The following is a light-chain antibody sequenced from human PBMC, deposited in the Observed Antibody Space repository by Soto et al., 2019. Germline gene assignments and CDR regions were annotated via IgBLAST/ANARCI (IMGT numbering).Light chain of an antibody. Sequence: ILMTQSPATLSVSPGERATLSCRASQSVSNNLPWYQQKPGQAPRLLIYDASTRATGIPARFSGSGSGTEFTLTISGLQSEDFAVYDCQQYNNWPPWTFGQGTKVEIK. CDR1: QSVSNN. J-gene: IGKJ1*01. CDR3: QQYNNWPPWT. V-gene: IGKV3-15*01. CDR2: DAS.